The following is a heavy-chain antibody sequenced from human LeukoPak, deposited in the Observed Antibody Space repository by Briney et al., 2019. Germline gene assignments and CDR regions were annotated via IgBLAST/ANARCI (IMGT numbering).Heavy chain of an antibody. J-gene: IGHJ5*02. CDR2: FSSSGSTI. Sequence: PGGPLRLFCAASGFTFSSYEMNWVRQAPGKGLEWLSYFSSSGSTIYYADSVKGRFTISGDNAKNSLYLQMNSLRAEDTAVYYCARDPIPRIVVVPAAMSNWFDPWGQGTLVTVSS. D-gene: IGHD2-2*01. V-gene: IGHV3-48*03. CDR3: ARDPIPRIVVVPAAMSNWFDP. CDR1: GFTFSSYE.